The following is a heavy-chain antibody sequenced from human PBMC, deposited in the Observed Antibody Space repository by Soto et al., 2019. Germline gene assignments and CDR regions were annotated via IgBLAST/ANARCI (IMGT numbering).Heavy chain of an antibody. CDR3: ARGRLRFLVWLPAGRKKYFFDY. D-gene: IGHD3-3*01. CDR1: GGSISSSNW. CDR2: IYHSGST. J-gene: IGHJ4*02. Sequence: PSETLSLTCAVSGGSISSSNWWSWVRQPPGKGLEWIGEIYHSGSTNYNPSLKSRVTISVDKSKNQFSLKLSSVTAADTAVYYCARGRLRFLVWLPAGRKKYFFDYWGQGTLDTVSS. V-gene: IGHV4-4*02.